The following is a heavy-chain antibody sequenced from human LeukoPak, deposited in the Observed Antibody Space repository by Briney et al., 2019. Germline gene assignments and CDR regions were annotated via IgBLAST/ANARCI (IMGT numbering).Heavy chain of an antibody. D-gene: IGHD3-10*01. CDR3: AQRPPGVYYFDY. CDR1: GFYFSTYV. CDR2: ISGGGGTT. V-gene: IGHV3-23*01. Sequence: GGSLRLSCAASGFYFSTYVMGWVRQAPGKGLEWVAGISGGGGTTFYADSVQGRFTISRDNSNNTLFLQMNSLRAEDTAVYYCAQRPPGVYYFDYWGQGTLVTVSS. J-gene: IGHJ4*02.